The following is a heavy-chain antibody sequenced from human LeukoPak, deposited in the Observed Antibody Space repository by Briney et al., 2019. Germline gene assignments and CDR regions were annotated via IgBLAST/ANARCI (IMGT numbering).Heavy chain of an antibody. CDR2: FDPEDGET. Sequence: GASVKVSCKVSGYTLTELSMHWVRQAPGKGLEWMGGFDPEDGETIYAQKFQGRVTMTTDTSTSTAYMELRSLKSDDTAVYYCARASYCSGGSCYSDYWGQGTLVTVSS. J-gene: IGHJ4*02. V-gene: IGHV1-24*01. CDR3: ARASYCSGGSCYSDY. CDR1: GYTLTELS. D-gene: IGHD2-15*01.